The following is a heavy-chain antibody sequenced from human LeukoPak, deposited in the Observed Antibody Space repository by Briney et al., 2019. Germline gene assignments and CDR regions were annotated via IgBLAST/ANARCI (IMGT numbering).Heavy chain of an antibody. V-gene: IGHV7-4-1*02. CDR1: GYTFTSYA. CDR3: AIWYCSGGRCYSNARTFDY. Sequence: ASVKVSCKASGYTFTSYAMNWVREAPGQGLEWMGCINTNTGNPTYAQGLTGRFVFSLDTSVSTAYLQISSLKAEDTAVYYCAIWYCSGGRCYSNARTFDYWGQGTRVSVSS. D-gene: IGHD2-15*01. CDR2: INTNTGNP. J-gene: IGHJ4*02.